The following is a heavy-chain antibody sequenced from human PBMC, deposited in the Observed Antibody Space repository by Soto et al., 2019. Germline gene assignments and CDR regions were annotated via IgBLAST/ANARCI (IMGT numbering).Heavy chain of an antibody. D-gene: IGHD3-22*01. CDR1: GGTFSSYA. CDR3: TYYYDSSGYYSNY. Sequence: SVKVSCKASGGTFSSYAISWVRQAPGQGLEWMGGIIPIFGTANCAQKFQGRVTITADESTSTAYMELSSLRSEDTAVYYCTYYYDSSGYYSNYWGQGTLVTVSS. V-gene: IGHV1-69*13. J-gene: IGHJ4*02. CDR2: IIPIFGTA.